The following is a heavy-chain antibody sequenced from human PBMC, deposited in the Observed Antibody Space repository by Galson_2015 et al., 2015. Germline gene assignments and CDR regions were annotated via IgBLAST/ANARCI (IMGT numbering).Heavy chain of an antibody. CDR1: GFTFSSYA. CDR3: ARAYYGRSSYYPRPEY. V-gene: IGHV3-23*01. CDR2: ISGSGGST. J-gene: IGHJ4*02. D-gene: IGHD3-22*01. Sequence: SLRLSCAASGFTFSSYAMSWVRQAPGKGLEWVSAISGSGGSTFYADSVKGRFTISRDNSKNMLYLQMNSLRAEDTALYYCARAYYGRSSYYPRPEYWGQGTLVTVSS.